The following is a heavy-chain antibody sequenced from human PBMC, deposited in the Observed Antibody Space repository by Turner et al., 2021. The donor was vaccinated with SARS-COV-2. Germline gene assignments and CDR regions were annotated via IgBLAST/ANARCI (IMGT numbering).Heavy chain of an antibody. Sequence: QVQMVQSGAEVKKPGASVKVSCKVPGYPLPELSMHWVRQATGKGLEWMGGFDPEDGETIYEQKYQGRVTMTEDTSTDTAYMELSSRRSEDTAVYYCATGVAVAGTPSDFYYCYGMDVWGQGTTVTVSS. V-gene: IGHV1-24*01. D-gene: IGHD6-19*01. CDR2: FDPEDGET. J-gene: IGHJ6*02. CDR3: ATGVAVAGTPSDFYYCYGMDV. CDR1: GYPLPELS.